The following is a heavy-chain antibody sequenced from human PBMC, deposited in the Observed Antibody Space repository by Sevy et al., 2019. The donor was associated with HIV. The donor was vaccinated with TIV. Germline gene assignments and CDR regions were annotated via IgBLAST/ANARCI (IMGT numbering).Heavy chain of an antibody. CDR2: IYYNGHI. J-gene: IGHJ4*02. CDR3: ACENAWGRCYS. CDR1: GGSITSLY. Sequence: SETLSLTCTVSGGSITSLYWNWIRQPPGKGLEWIANIYYNGHINYNPSLKSRVTLSLDTCKNQFSLGLSSVTAADTAMYYCACENAWGRCYSWGQGTLVTVSS. V-gene: IGHV4-59*08. D-gene: IGHD1-26*01.